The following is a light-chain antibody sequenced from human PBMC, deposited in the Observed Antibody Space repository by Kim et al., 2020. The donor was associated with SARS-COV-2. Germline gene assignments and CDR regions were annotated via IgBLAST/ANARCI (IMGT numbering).Light chain of an antibody. CDR2: QDR. J-gene: IGLJ2*01. CDR1: KLGDKY. V-gene: IGLV3-1*01. Sequence: SSELTQSPSVSVSPGQTATITCSGDKLGDKYVCWYQQNTGQSPVVVIYQDRKRPSGIPERFSGSNSGNTATLTISGTQAMDEADYYCQAWDSSTVLFGGG. CDR3: QAWDSSTVL.